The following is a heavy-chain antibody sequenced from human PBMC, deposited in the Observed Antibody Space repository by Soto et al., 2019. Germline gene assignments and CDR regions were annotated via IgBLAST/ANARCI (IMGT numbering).Heavy chain of an antibody. D-gene: IGHD3-3*01. V-gene: IGHV1-69*13. Sequence: ASVKVSCKASGGYFSSYAISWVRQAPGQGLEWMGGIIPIFGTANYAQKFQGRVTITADESTSTAYMELSSLRSEDTAVYYCARDSAPYDFWSGYLDYWGQGTLVTVSS. CDR3: ARDSAPYDFWSGYLDY. CDR1: GGYFSSYA. CDR2: IIPIFGTA. J-gene: IGHJ4*02.